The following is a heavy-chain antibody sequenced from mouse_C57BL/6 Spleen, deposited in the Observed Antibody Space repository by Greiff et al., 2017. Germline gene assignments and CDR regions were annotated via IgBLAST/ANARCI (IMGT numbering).Heavy chain of an antibody. Sequence: QVQLQQPGAELVKPGASVKLSCKASGYTFTSYWMHWVKQRPGQGLEWIGMIHPNSGSTNYNEKFKSKATLTVDKSSSTAYMQLSSLTSEDSAVYYCARSKDGSSFYAMDYWGQGTSVTVSS. CDR3: ARSKDGSSFYAMDY. CDR1: GYTFTSYW. V-gene: IGHV1-64*01. D-gene: IGHD1-1*01. J-gene: IGHJ4*01. CDR2: IHPNSGST.